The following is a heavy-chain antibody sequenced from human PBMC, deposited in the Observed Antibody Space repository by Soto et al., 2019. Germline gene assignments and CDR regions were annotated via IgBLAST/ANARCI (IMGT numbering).Heavy chain of an antibody. CDR1: GFTFDDYA. CDR2: ISWNSGSI. Sequence: GGSLRLSCAASGFTFDDYAMHWVRQAPGKGLEWVSGISWNSGSIGYADSVKGRFTISRDNAKNSLYLQMNSLRAEDTALYYCAKDMGCGGDCYYFDYWGQGTLVTVSS. J-gene: IGHJ4*02. D-gene: IGHD2-21*02. V-gene: IGHV3-9*01. CDR3: AKDMGCGGDCYYFDY.